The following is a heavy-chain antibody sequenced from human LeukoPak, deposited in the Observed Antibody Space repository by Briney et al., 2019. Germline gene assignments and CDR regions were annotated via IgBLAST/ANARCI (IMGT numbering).Heavy chain of an antibody. Sequence: PSETLSLTCTVSGDSISSYYWSWIRQPSGKGLEWIGHIYYSGSTNYNPSLKSRVTMSVDTSKNQFSLKLSSVTAADTAVYYCARSRGYSYGQTFDYWGQGTLVTVSS. CDR1: GDSISSYY. CDR3: ARSRGYSYGQTFDY. J-gene: IGHJ4*02. V-gene: IGHV4-59*12. CDR2: IYYSGST. D-gene: IGHD5-18*01.